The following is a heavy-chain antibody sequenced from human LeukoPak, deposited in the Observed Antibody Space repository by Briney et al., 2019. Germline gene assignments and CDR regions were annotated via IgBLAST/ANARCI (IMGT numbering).Heavy chain of an antibody. Sequence: GGSLRLSCAASGFTFSSYAMSWVRQAPGKGLEWVSAISGSGGSTYYAGSVKGRFTISRDNSKNTLYLQMNSLRAEGTAVYYCAKETRPWGYFDYWGQGTLVTVSS. V-gene: IGHV3-23*01. CDR1: GFTFSSYA. CDR2: ISGSGGST. CDR3: AKETRPWGYFDY. J-gene: IGHJ4*02. D-gene: IGHD7-27*01.